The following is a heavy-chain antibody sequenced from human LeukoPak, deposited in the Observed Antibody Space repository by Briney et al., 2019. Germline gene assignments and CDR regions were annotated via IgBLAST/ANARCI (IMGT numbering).Heavy chain of an antibody. CDR3: VRYRDGEYDF. J-gene: IGHJ4*02. D-gene: IGHD4-17*01. Sequence: GGSLRLSCAGSGFIFSTDWMIWVRQAPGKGLEWVANIKQDGSEKYYVDSVKGRFTISRDNTKSSMYLEMNSLRAEDTAVYYCVRYRDGEYDFWGQGTLVTVSS. V-gene: IGHV3-7*01. CDR2: IKQDGSEK. CDR1: GFIFSTDW.